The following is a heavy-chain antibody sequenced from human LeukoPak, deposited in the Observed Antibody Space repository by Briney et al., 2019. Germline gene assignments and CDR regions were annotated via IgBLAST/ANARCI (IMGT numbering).Heavy chain of an antibody. J-gene: IGHJ4*02. Sequence: GGSLRLSCAASGFTFSSFWMTWVRQAPGKGLEWVANIKQDGSEKYYVDSVKGRFTVSRDNAKNSLYLQMNSLRAEDTALYYCAKARDYDILTGYLDYWGQGTLVTVSS. D-gene: IGHD3-9*01. V-gene: IGHV3-7*03. CDR1: GFTFSSFW. CDR3: AKARDYDILTGYLDY. CDR2: IKQDGSEK.